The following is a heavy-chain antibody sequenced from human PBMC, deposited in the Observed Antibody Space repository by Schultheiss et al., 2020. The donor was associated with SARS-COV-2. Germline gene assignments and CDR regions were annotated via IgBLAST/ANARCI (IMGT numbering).Heavy chain of an antibody. Sequence: SETLSLTCTVSGGSISSYYWSWIRQPPGKGLEWIGYIYYSGSTNYNPSLKSRVTISVDTSKNQFSLKLSSVTAADTAVYYCARVPIEGQWPGNWFDYWGQGTLVTVSS. CDR3: ARVPIEGQWPGNWFDY. CDR1: GGSISSYY. CDR2: IYYSGST. J-gene: IGHJ4*02. D-gene: IGHD6-19*01. V-gene: IGHV4-59*01.